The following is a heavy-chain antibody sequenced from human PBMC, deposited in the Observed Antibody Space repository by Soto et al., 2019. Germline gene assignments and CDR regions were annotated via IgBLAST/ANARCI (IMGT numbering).Heavy chain of an antibody. CDR2: ITPVYGTP. CDR1: GGTFSSYR. Sequence: QVQLVQSGAEVKKAGSSVKVSCKVSGGTFSSYRFSWVRQAPGQGLEWMGGITPVYGTPDYAQKFQGRVTVTADRSTNTAYMELSRLTSEDTAVYYRARDLPSLEVRSYGMDVWGQGTTVTVSS. D-gene: IGHD3-10*01. J-gene: IGHJ6*02. V-gene: IGHV1-69*06. CDR3: ARDLPSLEVRSYGMDV.